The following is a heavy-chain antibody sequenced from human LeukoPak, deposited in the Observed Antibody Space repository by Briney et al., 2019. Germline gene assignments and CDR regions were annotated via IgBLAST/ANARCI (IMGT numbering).Heavy chain of an antibody. Sequence: GGSLRLSCAASGFTFSSYWMTWVRQAPGKGLEWVANIKQDGSKKTYVDSVKGRFTISRDNAKNSLYLQMDSLRADDTGVYYCASQPAAADVDYWGQGTLVTVSS. D-gene: IGHD2-2*01. J-gene: IGHJ4*02. CDR2: IKQDGSKK. CDR1: GFTFSSYW. V-gene: IGHV3-7*03. CDR3: ASQPAAADVDY.